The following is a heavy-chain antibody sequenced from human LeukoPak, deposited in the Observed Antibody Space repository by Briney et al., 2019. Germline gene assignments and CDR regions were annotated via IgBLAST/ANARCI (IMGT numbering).Heavy chain of an antibody. CDR1: GGSITTGSYY. V-gene: IGHV4-61*01. CDR2: VSNTGST. D-gene: IGHD5-24*01. CDR3: ARAPLGGRRLLYYFDF. J-gene: IGHJ4*02. Sequence: SETLSLRCNVSGGSITTGSYYWSWLRQSPETGLEWIGYVSNTGSTDYHPSLRGRVTTSQDTSKNQFSLSLTSVTAADTAVYYCARAPLGGRRLLYYFDFWGRGTLVTVSS.